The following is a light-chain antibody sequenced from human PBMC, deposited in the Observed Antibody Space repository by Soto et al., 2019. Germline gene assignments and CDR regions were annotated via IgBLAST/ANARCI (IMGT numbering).Light chain of an antibody. V-gene: IGKV3-20*01. CDR3: QQYGSSLWT. CDR1: QSVSSSY. CDR2: GAS. Sequence: EIVLTQSPGTLSLSPGERATLSCRASQSVSSSYLAWYQQKPGQAPRLLIYGASSRATGIPDRFSGSGSGTDFTLTISRLEPEDFEVYYCQQYGSSLWTFGNRTKVDI. J-gene: IGKJ1*01.